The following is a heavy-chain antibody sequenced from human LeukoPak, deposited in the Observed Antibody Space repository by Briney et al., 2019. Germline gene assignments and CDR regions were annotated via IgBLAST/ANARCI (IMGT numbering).Heavy chain of an antibody. CDR2: MNPNSGNT. V-gene: IGHV1-8*03. CDR3: ARGSHYYDSSGYYPDY. Sequence: GASVKVSCKASGYTFTSYDINWVRQATGQGLEWMGWMNPNSGNTGYAQKFQGRVTITRNTSISTAYMELSSLRSEDTAVYYCARGSHYYDSSGYYPDYWGQGTLVTVSS. CDR1: GYTFTSYD. D-gene: IGHD3-22*01. J-gene: IGHJ4*02.